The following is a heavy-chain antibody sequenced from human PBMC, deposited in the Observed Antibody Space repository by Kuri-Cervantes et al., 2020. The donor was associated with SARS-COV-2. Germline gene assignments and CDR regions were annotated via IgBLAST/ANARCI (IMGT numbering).Heavy chain of an antibody. Sequence: GGSLRLSCVACGFTFSSYDMHWVRQAPGKGLEWVANIKQDGSEKYYADSVKGRFTISRDNAKNSLYLQMNSLRAEDTALYHCARERSGSYDYWGQGTLVPSPQ. V-gene: IGHV3-7*03. D-gene: IGHD1-26*01. CDR1: GFTFSSYD. CDR2: IKQDGSEK. CDR3: ARERSGSYDY. J-gene: IGHJ4*02.